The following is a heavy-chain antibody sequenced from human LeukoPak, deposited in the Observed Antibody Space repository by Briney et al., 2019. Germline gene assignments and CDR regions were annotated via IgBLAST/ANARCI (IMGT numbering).Heavy chain of an antibody. V-gene: IGHV1-8*01. D-gene: IGHD6-13*01. CDR2: MNPNSGNT. CDR1: GYTFTSHD. J-gene: IGHJ4*02. Sequence: ASVKVSCKASGYTFTSHDINWVRQATGQGLEWMGWMNPNSGNTGYAQKFQDRITMTRNTSISTAYMELSSLESEDTAVYYCASALKRGSAGTLIDSWGQGTLVTVSS. CDR3: ASALKRGSAGTLIDS.